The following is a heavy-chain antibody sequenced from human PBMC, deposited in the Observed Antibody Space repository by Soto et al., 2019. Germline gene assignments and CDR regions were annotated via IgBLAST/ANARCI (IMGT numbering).Heavy chain of an antibody. CDR1: GFTFSSYA. D-gene: IGHD6-13*01. Sequence: GGSLRLSCAASGFTFSSYAMSWVRQAPGKGLEWVSAISGSGGSTYYADSVKGRFTISRDNSKNTLYLQMNSLRAEDTAVYYCANQKSSSSWYGGSPPNWFDPWGQGTLVTVSS. V-gene: IGHV3-23*01. J-gene: IGHJ5*02. CDR2: ISGSGGST. CDR3: ANQKSSSSWYGGSPPNWFDP.